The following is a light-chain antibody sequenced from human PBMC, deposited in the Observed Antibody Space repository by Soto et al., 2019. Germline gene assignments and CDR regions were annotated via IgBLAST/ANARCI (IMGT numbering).Light chain of an antibody. CDR1: QGVGY. CDR3: QQRSNWPPLT. CDR2: DAS. Sequence: EIVLTQSPGTLSLSPGERATLSCRASQGVGYLAWYQQKPGQAPRLLIYDASNRATGIPARFSGSGSGTDFTLTISSLEPEDFAVYYCQQRSNWPPLTFGGGTKVDIK. J-gene: IGKJ4*01. V-gene: IGKV3-11*01.